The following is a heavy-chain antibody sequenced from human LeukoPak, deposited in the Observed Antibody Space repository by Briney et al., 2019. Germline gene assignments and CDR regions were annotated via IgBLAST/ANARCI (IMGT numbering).Heavy chain of an antibody. J-gene: IGHJ4*02. V-gene: IGHV4-39*01. CDR2: IYYSGTT. CDR1: GGSISSSSYY. Sequence: SETLSLTCTVSGGSISSSSYYWGWIRQSPGKGLEWIGSIYYSGTTSYNPFLKSRVTISVETSKNQFSLKLSSVTAADTAVYYCARIYYSGSLGRGYLDYWGQGTLVTVSS. D-gene: IGHD1-26*01. CDR3: ARIYYSGSLGRGYLDY.